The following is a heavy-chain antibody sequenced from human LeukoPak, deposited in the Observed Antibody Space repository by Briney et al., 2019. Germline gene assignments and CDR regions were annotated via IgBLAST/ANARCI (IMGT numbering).Heavy chain of an antibody. J-gene: IGHJ4*02. V-gene: IGHV3-23*01. CDR1: GFTFNCA. Sequence: PGGSLRLSCAASGFTFNCAMSWVRQAPGKGLEWVSSISGSGGSTHYADSVKGRFTISRDNSKNTLYLQMNSLRAEDTAVYYCAKGQSGTYPRVHFDYWGQGTLVTVSS. CDR2: ISGSGGST. CDR3: AKGQSGTYPRVHFDY. D-gene: IGHD1-26*01.